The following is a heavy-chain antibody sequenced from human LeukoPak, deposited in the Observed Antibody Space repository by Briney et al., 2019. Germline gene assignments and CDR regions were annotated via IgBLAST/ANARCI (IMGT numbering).Heavy chain of an antibody. CDR2: IYYSGST. D-gene: IGHD4-17*01. Sequence: SETLSLTCTVSGGSISSSSYYWGWIRQPPGKGLEWIGSIYYSGSTYYNPSLKSRVTISVDTSKNQFSLKLSSVTAADTAVYYCARTATHDYGVQLSLSDYWGQGTLVTVSS. J-gene: IGHJ4*02. CDR1: GGSISSSSYY. V-gene: IGHV4-39*01. CDR3: ARTATHDYGVQLSLSDY.